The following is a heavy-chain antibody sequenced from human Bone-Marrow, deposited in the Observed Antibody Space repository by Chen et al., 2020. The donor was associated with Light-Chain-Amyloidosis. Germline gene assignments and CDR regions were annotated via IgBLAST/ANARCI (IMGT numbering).Heavy chain of an antibody. CDR1: GFNFSSFA. CDR3: XXXGGYFDF. J-gene: IGHJ4*02. Sequence: VPLVXSGGGLVQPGGSLRLSCATSGFNFSSFAMSWFRQAPGKGLEWVSTVSGSTVSTYYAGAVKGRXXXXXXXXXXXXXXXXXXXXXXXXXXXXXXXXGGYFDFWGQGSLVTVSS. D-gene: IGHD3-10*01. CDR2: VSGSTVST. V-gene: IGHV3-23*04.